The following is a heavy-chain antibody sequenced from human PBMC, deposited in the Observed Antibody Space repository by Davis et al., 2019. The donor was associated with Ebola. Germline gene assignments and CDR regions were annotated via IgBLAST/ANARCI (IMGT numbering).Heavy chain of an antibody. J-gene: IGHJ4*02. CDR2: FDPEEGET. D-gene: IGHD7-27*01. Sequence: ASVKVSCKASGYGLNHLSMHWVRQAPGEGLEWMGGFDPEEGETIYAQKFRGRVTMTEDTSTGTAYMDLSNLRSEDTAVYYCATPMAWGYYFDFWGQGTLVTVSS. CDR3: ATPMAWGYYFDF. CDR1: GYGLNHLS. V-gene: IGHV1-24*01.